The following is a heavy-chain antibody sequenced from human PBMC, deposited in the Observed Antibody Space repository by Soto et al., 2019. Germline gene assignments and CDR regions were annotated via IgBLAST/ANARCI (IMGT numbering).Heavy chain of an antibody. Sequence: GGSLRLSCAASGFTFSSYAMSWVRQAPGKGLEWVSAISGSGGSTYYADSVKGRFTISRDNSKNTLYLQMNSLRAEDTAVYYCAKDSSYDFWSGYGVWDAFDIWGQGTMVTVSS. V-gene: IGHV3-23*01. D-gene: IGHD3-3*01. CDR1: GFTFSSYA. J-gene: IGHJ3*02. CDR3: AKDSSYDFWSGYGVWDAFDI. CDR2: ISGSGGST.